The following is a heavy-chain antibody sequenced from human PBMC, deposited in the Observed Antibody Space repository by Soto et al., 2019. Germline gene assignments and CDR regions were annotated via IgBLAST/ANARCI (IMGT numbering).Heavy chain of an antibody. J-gene: IGHJ4*02. D-gene: IGHD3-10*01. Sequence: ASVKVSCKASGYTFTSYAMHWVRQAPGQRLEWMGWVNAGNGNTKYSQKFQGRVTITRDTSASTAYMELSSLRSEDTAVYYCAVGYYSATNPRFAYWGQGTLVTVSS. CDR1: GYTFTSYA. V-gene: IGHV1-3*01. CDR2: VNAGNGNT. CDR3: AVGYYSATNPRFAY.